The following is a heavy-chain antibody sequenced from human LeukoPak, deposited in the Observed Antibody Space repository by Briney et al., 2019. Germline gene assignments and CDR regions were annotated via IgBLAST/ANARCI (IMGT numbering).Heavy chain of an antibody. J-gene: IGHJ4*02. CDR1: GFTFSSYG. CDR3: ARVLHKRNYDSSTYYGY. V-gene: IGHV3-23*01. Sequence: GGSLRLSCATSGFTFSSYGMSWVRQAPGKGLEWVSAISGSGGSTYYADSVKGRFTISRDNAKNSLYLQMNSLRAEDTAVYYCARVLHKRNYDSSTYYGYWGQGTLVTVSS. D-gene: IGHD3-22*01. CDR2: ISGSGGST.